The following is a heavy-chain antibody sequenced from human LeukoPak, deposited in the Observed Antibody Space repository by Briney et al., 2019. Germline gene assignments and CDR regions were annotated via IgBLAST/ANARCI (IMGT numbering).Heavy chain of an antibody. CDR1: GLTFSSYA. D-gene: IGHD6-13*01. J-gene: IGHJ5*01. V-gene: IGHV3-23*01. CDR2: IKGSGTNT. Sequence: GGSLRLSCAASGLTFSSYAMGWVRQAPGKGLEWVSSIKGSGTNTDYADSVKGRFTISRDNSKNTVNVQMNSLRAEDTAVYYCAKATSPVHSRNWFDSWGQGTLVTVSS. CDR3: AKATSPVHSRNWFDS.